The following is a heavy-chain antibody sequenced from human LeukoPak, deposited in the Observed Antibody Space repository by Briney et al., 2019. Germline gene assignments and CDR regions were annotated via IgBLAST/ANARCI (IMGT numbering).Heavy chain of an antibody. J-gene: IGHJ6*02. CDR2: IIPILGIA. CDR3: ARPGRDIVVVPATQLDYYYGMDV. V-gene: IGHV1-69*04. D-gene: IGHD2-2*01. Sequence: GASVKVSCKASGGTFSSYAISWVRQAPGQGLEWMGRIIPILGIANYAQKFQGRVTITADKSTSTAYMELSSLRSEDTAVYYCARPGRDIVVVPATQLDYYYGMDVWGQGTTVTVSS. CDR1: GGTFSSYA.